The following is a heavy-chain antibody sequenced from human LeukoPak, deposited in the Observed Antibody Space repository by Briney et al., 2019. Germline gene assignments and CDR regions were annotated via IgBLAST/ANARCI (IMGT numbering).Heavy chain of an antibody. J-gene: IGHJ4*02. D-gene: IGHD6-13*01. CDR3: ARDSEPAAAGIYYFDY. Sequence: ASVKVSCKASGGIFTNYAFSWMRQAPGQGLEWLGGIIPLFVTAHYAQKFQGRVTITADESTSTAYMELRSLRSEDTAVYYCARDSEPAAAGIYYFDYWGQGTLVTVSS. V-gene: IGHV1-69*13. CDR2: IIPLFVTA. CDR1: GGIFTNYA.